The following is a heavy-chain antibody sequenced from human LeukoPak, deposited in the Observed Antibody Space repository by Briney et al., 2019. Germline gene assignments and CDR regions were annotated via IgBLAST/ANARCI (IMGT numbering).Heavy chain of an antibody. D-gene: IGHD3-22*01. CDR3: ARGSPPYYYDSSGYPY. V-gene: IGHV4-39*07. CDR2: INHSGST. CDR1: GGSISSSSYY. Sequence: SETLSLTCTVSGGSISSSSYYWSWIRQPPGKGLEWIGEINHSGSTNYNPSLKSRVTISVDTSKNQFSLKLSSVTAADTAVYCCARGSPPYYYDSSGYPYWGQGTLVTVSS. J-gene: IGHJ4*02.